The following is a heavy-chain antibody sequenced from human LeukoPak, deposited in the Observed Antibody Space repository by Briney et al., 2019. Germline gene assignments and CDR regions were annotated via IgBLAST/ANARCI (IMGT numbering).Heavy chain of an antibody. J-gene: IGHJ5*02. CDR3: AREGYLGYCNGGSCFNWFDP. CDR1: GFTFSSYG. Sequence: PGRSLRLSCAASGFTFSSYGMHWVRQAPGKGLEWVAVIWYDGSNKYYADSVKGRFTISRDNSKNTLYLQMNSLRAEDTAVYYCAREGYLGYCNGGSCFNWFDPWGQGTLVTVSS. V-gene: IGHV3-33*01. D-gene: IGHD2-15*01. CDR2: IWYDGSNK.